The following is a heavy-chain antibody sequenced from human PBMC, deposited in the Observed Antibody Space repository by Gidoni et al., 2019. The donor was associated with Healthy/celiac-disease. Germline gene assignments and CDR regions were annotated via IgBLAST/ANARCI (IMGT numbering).Heavy chain of an antibody. D-gene: IGHD4-17*01. V-gene: IGHV2-5*02. Sequence: QITLKESGPTLVKPTQTLTLTCTFPGFSLSTTGVGVAWIHQPPGKALEWLALIYWDGDKRYSQSLKSRLTITKDPSKNQVVLTMTNMHPVDTATFFCAHSTVTTGRFFDYWGQGILVTVSS. CDR2: IYWDGDK. CDR1: GFSLSTTGVG. CDR3: AHSTVTTGRFFDY. J-gene: IGHJ4*02.